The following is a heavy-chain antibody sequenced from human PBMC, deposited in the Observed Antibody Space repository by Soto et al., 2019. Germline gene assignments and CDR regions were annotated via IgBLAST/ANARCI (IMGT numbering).Heavy chain of an antibody. CDR2: IIANNGTT. CDR3: ARARYGDYDNWFDP. V-gene: IGHV1-18*01. CDR1: GGTFSSYA. D-gene: IGHD4-17*01. Sequence: GASVKVSCKASGGTFSSYAIDWVRQAPGQGLEWMGGIIANNGTTNYAQKLQGRVTMTADASTSTAYMELRSLRSDDTAVYYCARARYGDYDNWFDPWGQGTLVTVSS. J-gene: IGHJ5*02.